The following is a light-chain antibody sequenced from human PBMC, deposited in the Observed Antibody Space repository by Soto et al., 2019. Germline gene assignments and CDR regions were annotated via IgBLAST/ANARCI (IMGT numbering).Light chain of an antibody. CDR3: QQCYSTPRT. Sequence: DIQMTQSPSSLSASVGDRVTITCRASQSISSYLNWYQQKPGKAPKLLIYAPSSLQSGVPSRFSGSGSGTDFTLTISSLQPDDFATYYCQQCYSTPRTFGQGTKLEIK. CDR2: APS. V-gene: IGKV1-39*01. CDR1: QSISSY. J-gene: IGKJ2*02.